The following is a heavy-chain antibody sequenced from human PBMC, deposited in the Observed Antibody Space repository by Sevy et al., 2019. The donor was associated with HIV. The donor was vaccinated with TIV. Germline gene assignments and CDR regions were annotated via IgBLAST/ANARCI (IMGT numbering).Heavy chain of an antibody. V-gene: IGHV3-7*01. CDR1: GFTFSSYW. J-gene: IGHJ4*02. CDR3: ARGRGGYIYKGSDFDY. CDR2: IKQDGSEE. D-gene: IGHD5-12*01. Sequence: GGSLRLSCSASGFTFSSYWMSWVRQAPGKGLEWMANIKQDGSEEYYVDSVKGRFTISRDNAKNSLHLQMNSLRGEDTAVYYCARGRGGYIYKGSDFDYWGQGTLVTVSS.